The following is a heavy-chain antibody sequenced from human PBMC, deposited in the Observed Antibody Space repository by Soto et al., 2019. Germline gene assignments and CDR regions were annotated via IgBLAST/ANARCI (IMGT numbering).Heavy chain of an antibody. CDR1: GGSISSGGYY. CDR3: ARVPRANRGRDYYGMDV. V-gene: IGHV4-31*03. CDR2: ISYSGST. J-gene: IGHJ6*02. D-gene: IGHD3-10*01. Sequence: SETLSLTCTVSGGSISSGGYYWSWIRQHPGEGLEWIGYISYSGSTYYNPSLKGRVTISVDTSEKQFSLRPSSVSAADTAVYYCARVPRANRGRDYYGMDVWGQGTTVTVSS.